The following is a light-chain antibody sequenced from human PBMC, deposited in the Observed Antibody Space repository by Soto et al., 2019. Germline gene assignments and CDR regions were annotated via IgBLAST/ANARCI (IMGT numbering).Light chain of an antibody. CDR3: QQYNNWPLT. Sequence: EIVMTQSPATLSVSPGEGATLSCRASQSVNSNLAWYQQNPGQAPRLLIYGASTRAAGIPASFSGSGSGTEFTLTISSVQSEGFAVYYCQQYNNWPLTFGGGTRVEIK. J-gene: IGKJ4*01. V-gene: IGKV3-15*01. CDR2: GAS. CDR1: QSVNSN.